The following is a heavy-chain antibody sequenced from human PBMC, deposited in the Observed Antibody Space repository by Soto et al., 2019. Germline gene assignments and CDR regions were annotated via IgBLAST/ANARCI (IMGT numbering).Heavy chain of an antibody. D-gene: IGHD2-15*01. Sequence: ASVKVSCKASGYTFTSYDINWVRQATGQGLEWMGWMNPNSGNTGYAQKFQGRVTMTRNTSISTAYMELSSLRSEDTAVYYCARLYCSGGSCYYHRAFDIWGQGTMVTVS. CDR2: MNPNSGNT. CDR1: GYTFTSYD. V-gene: IGHV1-8*01. CDR3: ARLYCSGGSCYYHRAFDI. J-gene: IGHJ3*02.